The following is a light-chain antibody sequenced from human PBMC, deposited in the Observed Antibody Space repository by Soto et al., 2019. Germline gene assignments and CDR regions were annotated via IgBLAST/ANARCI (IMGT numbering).Light chain of an antibody. CDR1: QSLLHGDGYSY. CDR2: LGS. V-gene: IGKV2-28*01. J-gene: IGKJ1*01. Sequence: DIVMTQSPLSLPVTPGEPASIACRSSQSLLHGDGYSYLNWYLQKPGQSPQLLIYLGSNRASGVPERFSGSGSGTDFTLKITRVEPEDVGFYYCMQARQTPRTFGQGTKVEIK. CDR3: MQARQTPRT.